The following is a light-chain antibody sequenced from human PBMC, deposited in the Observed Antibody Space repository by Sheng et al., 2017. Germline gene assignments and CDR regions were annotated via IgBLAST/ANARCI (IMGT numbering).Light chain of an antibody. CDR1: SSDIGAYNS. J-gene: IGLJ2*01. CDR2: DVN. CDR3: SSYTTSSTVV. Sequence: QSALTQPASVSGSPGQSITISCTGTSSDIGAYNSVSWYQQHPGKAPKLMIYDVNNRPSGVSNRFSGSKSGNTASLTISGLQAEDEADFYCSSYTTSSTVVFGGGTKLTVL. V-gene: IGLV2-14*03.